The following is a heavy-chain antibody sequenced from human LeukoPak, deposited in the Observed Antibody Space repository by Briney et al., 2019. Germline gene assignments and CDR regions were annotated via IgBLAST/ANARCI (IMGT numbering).Heavy chain of an antibody. D-gene: IGHD5-24*01. J-gene: IGHJ4*02. CDR2: IYYSGST. CDR3: ARREMATTYFDY. CDR1: GGSISSYY. Sequence: SETLSLTCTVSGGSISSYYWSWIREPPGKGLEWIGYIYYSGSTNYNPSLKSRVTISVDTSKNQFSLKLSSVTAADTAVYYCARREMATTYFDYWGQGTLVTVSS. V-gene: IGHV4-59*01.